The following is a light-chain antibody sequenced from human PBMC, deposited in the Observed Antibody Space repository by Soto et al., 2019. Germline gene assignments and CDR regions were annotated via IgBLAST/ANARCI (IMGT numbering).Light chain of an antibody. CDR3: QQYGSSPIT. V-gene: IGKV3-20*01. CDR1: QXXTSNQ. CDR2: GAS. Sequence: EIVLTQFPXXXXLSPGXSAXXXXXASQXXTSNQLAWSQHKPGQAPGLLMYGASSRATGIPDRFSGSGSGTDFTLTISRLEPEDFAVYFCQQYGSSPITFGQGTRLEIK. J-gene: IGKJ5*01.